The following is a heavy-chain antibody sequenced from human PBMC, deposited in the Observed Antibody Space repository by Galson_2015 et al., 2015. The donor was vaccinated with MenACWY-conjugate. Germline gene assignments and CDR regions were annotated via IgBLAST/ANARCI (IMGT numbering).Heavy chain of an antibody. CDR3: ARGPRYGAFDI. CDR1: GFSFSGSW. V-gene: IGHV3-7*03. D-gene: IGHD3-9*01. CDR2: IKQDASEK. J-gene: IGHJ4*02. Sequence: SLRLSCAASGFSFSGSWMSWVRQAPGKGLEWVANIKQDASEKYYVDSVKGRFAISRDNAKTSLYLQMNSLGAEDTAVYYCARGPRYGAFDIWGQGTPVTVSS.